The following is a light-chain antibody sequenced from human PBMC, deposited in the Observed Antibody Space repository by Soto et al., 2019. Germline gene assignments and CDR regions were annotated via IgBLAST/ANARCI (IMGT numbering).Light chain of an antibody. CDR2: GAS. CDR1: QSVSSN. J-gene: IGKJ5*01. Sequence: EIVMTQSPATLSVSPGERATLSCRASQSVSSNLAWYQQKPGQAPRLLIYGASTRATGIPARFSGSGSGTEFTLTISSLQSEDFAVSYCQQYNNWHPPITFGQGTRLEIK. CDR3: QQYNNWHPPIT. V-gene: IGKV3-15*01.